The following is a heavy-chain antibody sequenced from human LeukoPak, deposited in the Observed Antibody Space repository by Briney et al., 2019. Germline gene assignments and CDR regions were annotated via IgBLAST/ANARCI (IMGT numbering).Heavy chain of an antibody. CDR2: ISSSSSYI. CDR1: GFTFSSYS. Sequence: PGGSLRLSCAASGFTFSSYSMNWVRQAPGKGLEWVSSISSSSSYIYYADSVKGRFTISRDNAKNSLYLQMNSLRAEDTAVYYCARDCSSTSCHGGADYWGQGTLVTVYS. D-gene: IGHD2-2*01. J-gene: IGHJ4*02. V-gene: IGHV3-21*01. CDR3: ARDCSSTSCHGGADY.